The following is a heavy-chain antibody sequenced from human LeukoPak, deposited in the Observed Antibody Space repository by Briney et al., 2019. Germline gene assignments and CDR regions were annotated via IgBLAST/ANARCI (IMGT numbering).Heavy chain of an antibody. CDR1: VYTFTAYY. CDR3: ARGIVGATTGD. V-gene: IGHV1-2*02. CDR2: INPNSGGT. D-gene: IGHD1-26*01. Sequence: ASLRVSSTASVYTFTAYYIHWVRHAPGQGLERMGWINPNSGGTNYAQKFQGRVTMTRDTSISTAYMELSKLRSDDTAVYYCARGIVGATTGDWGQGTLVTVSS. J-gene: IGHJ4*02.